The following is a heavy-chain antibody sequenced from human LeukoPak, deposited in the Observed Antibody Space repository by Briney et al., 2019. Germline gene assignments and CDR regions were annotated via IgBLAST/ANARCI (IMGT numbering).Heavy chain of an antibody. V-gene: IGHV3-21*01. CDR1: GFTFSSYS. Sequence: ERSPRLSCAASGFTFSSYSMNWVRQAPGKGLEWVSSISSSSSYIYYADSVKGRFTISRDNAKNSLYLQMNSLRAEDTAVYYCARALLTTVTTGAFDIWGQGTMVTVSS. CDR2: ISSSSSYI. J-gene: IGHJ3*02. CDR3: ARALLTTVTTGAFDI. D-gene: IGHD4-17*01.